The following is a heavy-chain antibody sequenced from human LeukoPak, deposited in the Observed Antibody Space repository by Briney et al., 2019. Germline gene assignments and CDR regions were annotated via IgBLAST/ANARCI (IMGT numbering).Heavy chain of an antibody. V-gene: IGHV4-59*01. Sequence: TSETLSLTCTVSGGSISSYYWSWIRQPPGKGLEWITYIYYSGSTTYNPSLKGRVTISVDTSKNQFSLKLSSVTAADTAVYYCARSTDGYKFDYWGQGTLVTVSS. CDR2: IYYSGST. CDR3: ARSTDGYKFDY. D-gene: IGHD5-24*01. CDR1: GGSISSYY. J-gene: IGHJ4*02.